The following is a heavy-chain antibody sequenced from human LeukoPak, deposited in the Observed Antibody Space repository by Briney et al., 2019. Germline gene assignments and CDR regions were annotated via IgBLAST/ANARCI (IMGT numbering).Heavy chain of an antibody. CDR1: GFTFDDYA. J-gene: IGHJ4*02. V-gene: IGHV3-9*01. CDR3: ARGPAATSGNYYVGDY. CDR2: INWNSDSI. D-gene: IGHD1-26*01. Sequence: GGSLRLSCAVSGFTFDDYAMHWVRQVPGKGLEWVSGINWNSDSIGYADSVKGRFTTSRDNAKNSLYLQMNTLGAEDTAVYYCARGPAATSGNYYVGDYWGQGTLVTVSS.